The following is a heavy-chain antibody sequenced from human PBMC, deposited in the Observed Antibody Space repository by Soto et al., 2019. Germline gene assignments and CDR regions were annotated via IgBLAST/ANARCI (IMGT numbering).Heavy chain of an antibody. CDR3: ARRGYGPGFPYYYGMAV. J-gene: IGHJ6*02. D-gene: IGHD3-10*01. CDR2: IYYSGST. V-gene: IGHV4-59*01. CDR1: GGSMCSYY. Sequence: SETLSVTCSVCGGSMCSYYRSWIRQPPGKGLEWIGYIYYSGSTNYNPSLKSRVTMSVDTPKSQFSLKLSSVTAADTAVFYCARRGYGPGFPYYYGMAVWGQGTTVTVSS.